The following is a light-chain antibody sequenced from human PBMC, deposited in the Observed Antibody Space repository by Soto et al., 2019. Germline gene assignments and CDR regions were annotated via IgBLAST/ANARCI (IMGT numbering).Light chain of an antibody. CDR1: QSVNTKY. V-gene: IGKV3-20*01. J-gene: IGKJ3*01. CDR3: QQFGTSPLVT. Sequence: ELVLTRSPGTLSLSPGERATLSCRASQSVNTKYLAWYQQKPGQAPRLLIYGVSSRATGIPDRFSGSGSGTDFILTISRVEPEDFAVYYCQQFGTSPLVTFGPGTKVDIK. CDR2: GVS.